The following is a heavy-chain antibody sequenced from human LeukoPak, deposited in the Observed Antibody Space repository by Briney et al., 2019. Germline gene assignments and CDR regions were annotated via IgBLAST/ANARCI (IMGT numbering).Heavy chain of an antibody. CDR1: GFTFSSYA. CDR2: FSASSGST. Sequence: GGSLRLSCAASGFTFSSYAMSWVRQAPGKGLEWVSVFSASSGSTYYADSVKGRFTISRDNSKNTLYLQMNSLRAEDTAVYYCAKVGYTSGWSHFDYWGQGTLVTVSS. CDR3: AKVGYTSGWSHFDY. J-gene: IGHJ4*02. V-gene: IGHV3-23*01. D-gene: IGHD6-19*01.